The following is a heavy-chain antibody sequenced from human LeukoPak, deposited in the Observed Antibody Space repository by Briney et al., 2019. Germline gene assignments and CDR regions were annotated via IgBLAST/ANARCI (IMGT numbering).Heavy chain of an antibody. CDR3: AKEGSGSYSDY. Sequence: PGGSLRLSCAASGFIFSSYGMTWVRQAPGKGLEWISAIRASGDFTFYADSVKGRFTISRDNSKNTLHLQMNSLRAEDTAVYYCAKEGSGSYSDYWGQGQWSPSLQ. J-gene: IGHJ4*03. CDR2: IRASGDFT. D-gene: IGHD1-26*01. V-gene: IGHV3-23*01. CDR1: GFIFSSYG.